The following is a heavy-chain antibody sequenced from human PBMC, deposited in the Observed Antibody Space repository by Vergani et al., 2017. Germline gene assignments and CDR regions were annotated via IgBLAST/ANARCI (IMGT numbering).Heavy chain of an antibody. V-gene: IGHV1-24*01. CDR1: GYTLTELS. CDR3: ATGGWYDYGGNGETVGAFDI. Sequence: QVQLVQSGAEVKKPGASVKVSCKVSGYTLTELSMHWVRQAPGTGLEWMGGFDPEDGETIYAQKFQGRVTMTEDTSTDTAYMELSSLRSEDTAVYYCATGGWYDYGGNGETVGAFDIWGQGTMVTVSS. D-gene: IGHD4-23*01. J-gene: IGHJ3*02. CDR2: FDPEDGET.